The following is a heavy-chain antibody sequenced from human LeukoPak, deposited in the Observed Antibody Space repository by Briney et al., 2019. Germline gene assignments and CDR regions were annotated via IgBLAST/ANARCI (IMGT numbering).Heavy chain of an antibody. CDR1: GFTFSGSA. J-gene: IGHJ4*02. Sequence: GGSLRLSCAASGFTFSGSAMHWVRQASGKGLEWVGRIRSKANSYATAYAASVKGRFTISRDDSKNTAYLQMNSLRTEDTAMYYCANGYCSAGSCCPFDYWGQGALITVSS. CDR3: ANGYCSAGSCCPFDY. V-gene: IGHV3-73*01. CDR2: IRSKANSYAT. D-gene: IGHD2-15*01.